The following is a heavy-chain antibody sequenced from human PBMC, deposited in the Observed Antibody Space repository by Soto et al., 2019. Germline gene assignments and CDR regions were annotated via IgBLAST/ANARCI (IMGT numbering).Heavy chain of an antibody. J-gene: IGHJ5*02. Sequence: QVQLQESGPGLVKPSQTLSLTCADSGDSISSGGYYWSWIRQHPGKGLEWIGYIYYSGSTYYNPSLKSRVTISVDTSKNQFFLNLSSVTDADPAVYYCARDPNPIFDTWGQGILVTVSS. CDR1: GDSISSGGYY. CDR2: IYYSGST. D-gene: IGHD3-3*01. CDR3: ARDPNPIFDT. V-gene: IGHV4-31*11.